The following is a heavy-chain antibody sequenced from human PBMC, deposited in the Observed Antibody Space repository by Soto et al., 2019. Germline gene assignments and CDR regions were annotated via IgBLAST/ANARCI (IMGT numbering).Heavy chain of an antibody. CDR1: GDSVSSNSAA. CDR3: ARDYYDSSGYYRFYYYYGMDV. D-gene: IGHD3-22*01. Sequence: QSQTLSLTCAISGDSVSSNSAAWNWIRQSPSRGLEWLGRTYYRSKWYNDYAVSVKSRITINPDTSKNQFSLQLNSVTPEDTAVYYCARDYYDSSGYYRFYYYYGMDVWGQGTTVTVSS. V-gene: IGHV6-1*01. CDR2: TYYRSKWYN. J-gene: IGHJ6*02.